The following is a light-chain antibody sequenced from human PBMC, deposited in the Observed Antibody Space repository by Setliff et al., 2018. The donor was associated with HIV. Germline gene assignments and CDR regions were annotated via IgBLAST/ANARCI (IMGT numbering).Light chain of an antibody. CDR3: CSFTSSNTYV. V-gene: IGLV2-14*01. CDR2: EVN. Sequence: QSVLTQPASVSGSPGQSITISCTGTNRDVGGGQRYVSWYQHFPGKAPKLVIFEVNKRPSGVSNRFSGSKSGNTPSLTISGLQVEDESDYYCCSFTSSNTYVFGTGTKVTVL. J-gene: IGLJ1*01. CDR1: NRDVGGGQRY.